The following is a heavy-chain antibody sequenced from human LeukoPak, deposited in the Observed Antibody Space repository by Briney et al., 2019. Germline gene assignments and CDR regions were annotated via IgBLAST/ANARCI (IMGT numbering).Heavy chain of an antibody. J-gene: IGHJ4*02. CDR2: INSDGSST. V-gene: IGHV3-74*01. D-gene: IGHD6-19*01. CDR3: ARSVVAGTRYFDY. Sequence: GGSLRLSCAASGFTFSSYWMHWVRQAPGKGLVWVSRINSDGSSTSYADSVKGRFTISRDNAKNTLYLQMNSLSAEDTAVYYCARSVVAGTRYFDYWGQGTLVTVSS. CDR1: GFTFSSYW.